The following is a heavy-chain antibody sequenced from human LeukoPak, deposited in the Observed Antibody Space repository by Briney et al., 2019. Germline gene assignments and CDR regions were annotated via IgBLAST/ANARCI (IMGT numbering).Heavy chain of an antibody. V-gene: IGHV3-23*01. CDR2: ISGSGGST. D-gene: IGHD3-9*01. Sequence: GGSLRLSCAASGFTFSSYAMSWVRQAPGKGLEWVSVISGSGGSTYYADSVKGRFTISRDNSKNTLYLQMNSLRAEDTAVYYCAGGRILTPFDYWGQGTLVTVSS. J-gene: IGHJ4*02. CDR1: GFTFSSYA. CDR3: AGGRILTPFDY.